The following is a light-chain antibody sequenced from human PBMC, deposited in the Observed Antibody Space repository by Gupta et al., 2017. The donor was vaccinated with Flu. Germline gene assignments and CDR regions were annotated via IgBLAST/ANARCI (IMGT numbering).Light chain of an antibody. CDR1: PSLLHSNGYNY. J-gene: IGKJ3*01. Sequence: ATPGEPASSAGRSSPSLLHSNGYNYLDWYQQKPGQAPQLLIYLGSNRASGVPDRFSGSGSGTDFTLKISRVEAEDVGVYYCMQARQTSFTFGPGTKVDIK. CDR3: MQARQTSFT. V-gene: IGKV2-28*01. CDR2: LGS.